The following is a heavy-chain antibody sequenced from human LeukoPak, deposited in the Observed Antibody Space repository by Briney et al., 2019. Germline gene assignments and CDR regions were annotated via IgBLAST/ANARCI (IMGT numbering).Heavy chain of an antibody. J-gene: IGHJ5*02. Sequence: SETLSLTCTVSGGSISSYYWSWIRQPPGKGLEWIGYIYYSGSTNYNPSLKSRVTISVDTSKNQFSLELSSVTAADTAVYYCARGRLNNWFDPWGQGTLVTVSS. CDR3: ARGRLNNWFDP. D-gene: IGHD3-16*01. CDR2: IYYSGST. V-gene: IGHV4-59*01. CDR1: GGSISSYY.